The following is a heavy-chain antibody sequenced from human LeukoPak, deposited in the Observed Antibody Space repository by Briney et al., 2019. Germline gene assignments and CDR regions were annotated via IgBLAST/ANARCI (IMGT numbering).Heavy chain of an antibody. CDR3: TMTSPAGYNLVGAFDT. D-gene: IGHD5-24*01. CDR2: MNPTSGNT. V-gene: IGHV1-8*01. CDR1: GYTFVNYD. J-gene: IGHJ3*02. Sequence: ASVKVSCKASGYTFVNYDINWVRQATGQGLEWMGWMNPTSGNTGYAQKLQGRVSMTRDTSISKAYMELSSLTYEDTAVYYCTMTSPAGYNLVGAFDTWGQGTKVTVSS.